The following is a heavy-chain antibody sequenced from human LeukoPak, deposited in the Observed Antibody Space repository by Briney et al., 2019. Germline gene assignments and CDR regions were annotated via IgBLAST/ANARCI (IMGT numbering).Heavy chain of an antibody. V-gene: IGHV1-46*01. D-gene: IGHD6-19*01. CDR1: GYTFTSYY. J-gene: IGHJ6*02. Sequence: GASVKVSCKASGYTFTSYYMHWVRQAPGQGLEWMGIINPSGGSTSYAQKFQGRVTMTRDMSTSTVYMELSSLRSEDTAVYYCARDIAVAVEFAYYGMDVWGQGTTVTVSS. CDR2: INPSGGST. CDR3: ARDIAVAVEFAYYGMDV.